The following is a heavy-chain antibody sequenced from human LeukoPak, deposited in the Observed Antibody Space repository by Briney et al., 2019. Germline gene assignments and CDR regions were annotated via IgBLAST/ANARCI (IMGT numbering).Heavy chain of an antibody. J-gene: IGHJ4*02. Sequence: GTSLRLPCVASGFTFSNYGMHWVRQAPGKGLEWVATITYDGSSEYYADSVKDRFTVSRDNSKNTPYLQMSSLKTEDTAVYYCAKRGDGGHKSLEYWGQGTLVIVSS. D-gene: IGHD3-16*01. CDR1: GFTFSNYG. V-gene: IGHV3-30*18. CDR2: ITYDGSSE. CDR3: AKRGDGGHKSLEY.